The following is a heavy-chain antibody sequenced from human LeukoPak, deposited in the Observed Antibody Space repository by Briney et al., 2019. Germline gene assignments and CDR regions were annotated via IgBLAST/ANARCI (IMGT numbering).Heavy chain of an antibody. J-gene: IGHJ4*02. V-gene: IGHV3-64*01. CDR1: GFTFSTYA. CDR3: ARYSSGSCYGY. D-gene: IGHD6-13*01. Sequence: GGSLRLSCAASGFTFSTYAMHWVRQAPGRGLEYVSAISTDGGGTYYANSVKGRFTISRDNSKNTLYLQMGSLRAEDMAVYYCARYSSGSCYGYWGQGTLVTVSS. CDR2: ISTDGGGT.